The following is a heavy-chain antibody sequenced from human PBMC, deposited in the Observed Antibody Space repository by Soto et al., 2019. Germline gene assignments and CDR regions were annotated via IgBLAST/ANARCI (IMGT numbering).Heavy chain of an antibody. Sequence: EVQLVESGGGLVQPGGSLRLSCAASGFTFSSYSMNWVRQAPGKGLEWVSYISSSSSTIYYADTVKGRSTTSRDNAKNSRYLQMNRLRAEDTAVYYWEREVGDVSWFDPLGQGTLVTVSS. CDR2: ISSSSSTI. J-gene: IGHJ5*02. CDR3: EREVGDVSWFDP. D-gene: IGHD4-17*01. CDR1: GFTFSSYS. V-gene: IGHV3-48*01.